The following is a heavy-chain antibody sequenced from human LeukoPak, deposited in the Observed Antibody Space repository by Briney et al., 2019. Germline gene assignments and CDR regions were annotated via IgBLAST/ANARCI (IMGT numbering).Heavy chain of an antibody. CDR1: GYSFTSYW. Sequence: GESLKISCKGSGYSFTSYWIGWVRQMPGKGLEWMGIIYPGDSDTRYSPSFQGQVTISADKSISTAYLQWSSLKASDTAMYYCARNVPMVRGVTPDAFDIWGQGTMVTVSS. J-gene: IGHJ3*02. CDR3: ARNVPMVRGVTPDAFDI. V-gene: IGHV5-51*01. CDR2: IYPGDSDT. D-gene: IGHD3-10*01.